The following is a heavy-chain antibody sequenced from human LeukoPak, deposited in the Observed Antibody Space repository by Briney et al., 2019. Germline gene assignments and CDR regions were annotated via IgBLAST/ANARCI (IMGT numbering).Heavy chain of an antibody. Sequence: GASVKVSCKASGGTFSSYAISWVQQAPGQGLEWMGGIIPIFGTANYAQKFQGRVTITADESTSTAYMELSSLRPEDTAVYYCAGGYYYDSSGYYYFFDYWGQGTLVTVSS. D-gene: IGHD3-22*01. CDR3: AGGYYYDSSGYYYFFDY. V-gene: IGHV1-69*13. J-gene: IGHJ4*02. CDR1: GGTFSSYA. CDR2: IIPIFGTA.